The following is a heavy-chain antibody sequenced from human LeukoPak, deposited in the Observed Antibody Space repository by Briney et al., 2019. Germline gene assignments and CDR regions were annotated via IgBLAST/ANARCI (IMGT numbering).Heavy chain of an antibody. Sequence: ASVKVSCKASGYAFTSYGTSWVRQAPGQGLEWMGWISAYNGNTNYAQKLQGRVTMTRNTSISTAYMELSSLRSEDTAVYYCARVIGWFDPWGQGTLVTVSS. CDR3: ARVIGWFDP. V-gene: IGHV1-18*01. D-gene: IGHD3-22*01. CDR2: ISAYNGNT. J-gene: IGHJ5*02. CDR1: GYAFTSYG.